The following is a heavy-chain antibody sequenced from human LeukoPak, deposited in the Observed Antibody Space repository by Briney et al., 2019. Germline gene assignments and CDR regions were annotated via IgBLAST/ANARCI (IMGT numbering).Heavy chain of an antibody. Sequence: GGSLRLSCAASGFTFSNYAMTWVRQAPGEGLEWVSSLSGRGDNTFYADSVKGRFTISRDNSENTLHLQMNSLRAEDTAVYYCAKAYYYGSGSYYVAFDCWGLGTLVTVSS. CDR2: LSGRGDNT. V-gene: IGHV3-23*01. CDR1: GFTFSNYA. D-gene: IGHD3-10*01. CDR3: AKAYYYGSGSYYVAFDC. J-gene: IGHJ4*02.